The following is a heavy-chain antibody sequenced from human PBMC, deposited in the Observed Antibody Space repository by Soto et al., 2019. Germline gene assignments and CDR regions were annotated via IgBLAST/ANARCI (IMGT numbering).Heavy chain of an antibody. D-gene: IGHD3-3*01. CDR2: INAGNGNT. J-gene: IGHJ5*02. V-gene: IGHV1-3*01. Sequence: GASVKVSCKASGYTFTSYAMHWVRQAPGQRLEWMGWINAGNGNTKYSQKFQGRVTITRDTSASTAYMELSSLRSEDTAVYYCARDVSITIFGVVPRDWFDPWGQGTLVTVSS. CDR1: GYTFTSYA. CDR3: ARDVSITIFGVVPRDWFDP.